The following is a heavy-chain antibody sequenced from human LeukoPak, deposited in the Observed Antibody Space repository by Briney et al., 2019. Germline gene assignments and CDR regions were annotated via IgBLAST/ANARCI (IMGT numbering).Heavy chain of an antibody. CDR3: ARARGTTLDQFDY. V-gene: IGHV3-33*01. CDR2: IWFDGTNR. CDR1: GFTFSSYG. J-gene: IGHJ4*02. D-gene: IGHD4-23*01. Sequence: PGGSLRLSCAASGFTFSSYGMHWVRQAPGKGLEWVAIIWFDGTNRNYADSVKGRFTISRDNSKNTLYMQMDSLRADDTAVYYCARARGTTLDQFDYWGQGALVTVSS.